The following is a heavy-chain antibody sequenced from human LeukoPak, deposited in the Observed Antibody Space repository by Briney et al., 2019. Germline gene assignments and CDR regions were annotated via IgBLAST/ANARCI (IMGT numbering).Heavy chain of an antibody. J-gene: IGHJ4*02. CDR1: GFTFSSYT. CDR2: ISSSSTYI. D-gene: IGHD3-22*01. V-gene: IGHV3-21*01. Sequence: PGGSLRLSCAASGFTFSSYTMNWVRQAPGKGLEWVSSISSSSTYINYADSVKGRFTISRDNSKNTLYLQMNSLRAEDTAVYYCARDTTLVRYYYDSSGSDYWGQGTLVTVSS. CDR3: ARDTTLVRYYYDSSGSDY.